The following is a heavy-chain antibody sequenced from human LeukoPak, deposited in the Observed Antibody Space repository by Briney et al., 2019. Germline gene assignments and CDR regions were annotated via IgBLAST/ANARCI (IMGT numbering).Heavy chain of an antibody. Sequence: ASVKVSCKASGYTFTGYYMHWVRQAPGQGLEWMGWINPSSGGTNYAQKFQGRVTMTRDTSISTAYMELSRLRSDDTAVYYCARGAGVATRYYYYYMDVWGKGTTVTVSS. J-gene: IGHJ6*03. CDR2: INPSSGGT. V-gene: IGHV1-2*02. CDR3: ARGAGVATRYYYYYMDV. D-gene: IGHD5-12*01. CDR1: GYTFTGYY.